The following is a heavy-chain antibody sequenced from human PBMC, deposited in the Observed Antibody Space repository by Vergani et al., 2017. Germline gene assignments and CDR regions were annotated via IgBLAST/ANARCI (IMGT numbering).Heavy chain of an antibody. V-gene: IGHV4-31*03. J-gene: IGHJ4*02. D-gene: IGHD3-22*01. CDR1: GGSISSGGYY. Sequence: QVQLQESGPGLVKPSQTLSLTCTVSGGSISSGGYYWSWVRQHPGKGLEWIGYIYYSGSTYYNPSLKSRVTISVETSKNQFSLKLSSVTAADTAVYYCAGASMNYYESGTRGDDYWGQGTLVTVSS. CDR3: AGASMNYYESGTRGDDY. CDR2: IYYSGST.